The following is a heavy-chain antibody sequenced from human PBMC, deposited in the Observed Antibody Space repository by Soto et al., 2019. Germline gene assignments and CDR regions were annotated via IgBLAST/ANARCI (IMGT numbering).Heavy chain of an antibody. V-gene: IGHV3-33*01. CDR3: ARDRGGDPTRDGMDV. CDR1: GFTFSSYG. J-gene: IGHJ6*02. Sequence: VQLLESGGGVVQPGRSLRLSCAASGFTFSSYGMHWVRQAPGKGLEWVAVIWYDGSNKYYADSVKGRFTISRDNSKNTLYLQMNSLRAEDTAVYYCARDRGGDPTRDGMDVWGQGTTVTVSS. CDR2: IWYDGSNK. D-gene: IGHD4-17*01.